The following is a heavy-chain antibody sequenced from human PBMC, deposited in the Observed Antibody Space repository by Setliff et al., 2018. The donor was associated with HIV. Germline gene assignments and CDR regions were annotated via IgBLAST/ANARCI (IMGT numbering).Heavy chain of an antibody. CDR3: ARGPLYGYDRGYFDY. CDR1: GGSFNTYG. CDR2: IIPIASVP. J-gene: IGHJ4*03. V-gene: IGHV1-69*10. D-gene: IGHD5-12*01. Sequence: SVNVSCKASGGSFNTYGIRWVRQAPGQGLEWMGGIIPIASVPNYSQKFQDRLTITADESTTTVYMDMSSLRSEDTAQYYCARGPLYGYDRGYFDYWG.